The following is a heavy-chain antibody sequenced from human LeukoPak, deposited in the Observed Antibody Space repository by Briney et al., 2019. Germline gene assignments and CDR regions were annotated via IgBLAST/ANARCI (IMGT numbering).Heavy chain of an antibody. CDR3: ARGTDYYGSGSYLLLDAFDI. Sequence: ASVKVSCKASGYTFTSYGISWVRQAPGQGLEWMGWISAYNGNTNYAQRLQGRVTMTTDTSTSTAYMELRSLRSDDTAVYYCARGTDYYGSGSYLLLDAFDIWGQGTMVTVSS. J-gene: IGHJ3*02. V-gene: IGHV1-18*01. CDR2: ISAYNGNT. D-gene: IGHD3-10*01. CDR1: GYTFTSYG.